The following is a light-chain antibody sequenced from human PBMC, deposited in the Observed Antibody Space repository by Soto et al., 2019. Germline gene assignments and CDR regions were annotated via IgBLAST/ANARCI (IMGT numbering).Light chain of an antibody. CDR1: QGIRRD. CDR2: AVS. Sequence: DIQMTQSPSSLSAPVGGRVTITCRASQGIRRDLGWYQQKPGKAPTRLIYAVSSLHSWVPSRFSGSGSGTEITLTISSLQPEDSATYYCLQHNSYPLTFGGGTKVEIK. V-gene: IGKV1-17*01. CDR3: LQHNSYPLT. J-gene: IGKJ4*01.